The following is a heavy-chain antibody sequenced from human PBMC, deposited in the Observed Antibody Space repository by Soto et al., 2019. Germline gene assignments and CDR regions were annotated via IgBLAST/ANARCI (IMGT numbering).Heavy chain of an antibody. J-gene: IGHJ6*02. Sequence: QVQLVQSGAEVKKPGASVKVSCKASGYTFTSYGISWVRQAPGQGLEWMGWISAYNGNTNYAQKLQGRVTMTTDTSTSTAYVALRSLTSDDTAVYYCARVMTLNKQVWGGYYYGMDVWGQGTTVTVSS. CDR3: ARVMTLNKQVWGGYYYGMDV. D-gene: IGHD3-16*01. CDR1: GYTFTSYG. V-gene: IGHV1-18*01. CDR2: ISAYNGNT.